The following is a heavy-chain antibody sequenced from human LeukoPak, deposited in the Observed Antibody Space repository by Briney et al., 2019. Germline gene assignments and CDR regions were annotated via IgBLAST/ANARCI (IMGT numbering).Heavy chain of an antibody. CDR3: TTAVDVLRYFDWLSMNYYYYGMDV. CDR1: GFTFSNFG. J-gene: IGHJ6*02. CDR2: ISHDGSNT. Sequence: GKSLRLSCAASGFTFSNFGLHWVRQAPGRGLEWVAVISHDGSNTYYADSVKGRFSISRDNSNNTLYLQMDSLRSEDAAVYYCTTAVDVLRYFDWLSMNYYYYGMDVWGQGTTVTVSS. D-gene: IGHD3-9*01. V-gene: IGHV3-30*03.